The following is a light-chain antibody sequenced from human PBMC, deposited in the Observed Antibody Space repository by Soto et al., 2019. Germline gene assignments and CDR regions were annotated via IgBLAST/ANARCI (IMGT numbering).Light chain of an antibody. V-gene: IGKV3-20*01. CDR3: QQYGSSPLT. Sequence: EIVLTQSPGILSLSPGERASLSCRASQSVSSNYLAWYQQKPGQAPRLLIYGASSRATGIPDRFSGSGSGTDFTLTVSRLEPEDFAVYYCQQYGSSPLTFGGRTRVQIK. CDR2: GAS. CDR1: QSVSSNY. J-gene: IGKJ4*01.